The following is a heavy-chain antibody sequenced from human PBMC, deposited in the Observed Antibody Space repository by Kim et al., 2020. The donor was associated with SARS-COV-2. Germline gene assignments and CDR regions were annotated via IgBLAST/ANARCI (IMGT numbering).Heavy chain of an antibody. Sequence: GGSLRLSCTASGFTFSSYTMNWIRQAPGKGLEWVSSIDTGGTYIYYADSVKGRFTISRDNAENSLYLQMHSLRAEDTAVYYCARVGLDYCSGSYPMYWGQRTQVNVSS. CDR3: ARVGLDYCSGSYPMY. D-gene: IGHD3-10*01. V-gene: IGHV3-21*01. CDR1: GFTFSSYT. CDR2: IDTGGTYI. J-gene: IGHJ4*02.